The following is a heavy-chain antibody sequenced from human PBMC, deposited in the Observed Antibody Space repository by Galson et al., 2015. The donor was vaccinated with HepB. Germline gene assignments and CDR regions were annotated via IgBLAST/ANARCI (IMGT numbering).Heavy chain of an antibody. CDR1: GFTFSYYH. V-gene: IGHV3-48*02. CDR3: ARVYQDYSGVDY. CDR2: ITSDSTTI. J-gene: IGHJ4*02. D-gene: IGHD3-10*01. Sequence: SLRLSCAASGFTFSYYHMNWVRQAPGKGLEWISYITSDSTTIHYADSVKGRLTISRDNAKNSLYLQMNSLRDDDTAVYYCARVYQDYSGVDYWGQGTLVTVSS.